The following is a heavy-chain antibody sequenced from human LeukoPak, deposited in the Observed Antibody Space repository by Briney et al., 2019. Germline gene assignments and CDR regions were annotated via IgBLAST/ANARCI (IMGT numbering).Heavy chain of an antibody. D-gene: IGHD3-10*01. Sequence: GESLKISCKGSGYNFIRYWIGWVRQKPGKGLEWMGIIYPGDSDARYSPSFQGQVTISADKSINTAYLQWTSLKASDTAMYYCARHYLFSGSSTDYWGQGTLVTVSS. CDR3: ARHYLFSGSSTDY. CDR1: GYNFIRYW. V-gene: IGHV5-51*01. J-gene: IGHJ4*02. CDR2: IYPGDSDA.